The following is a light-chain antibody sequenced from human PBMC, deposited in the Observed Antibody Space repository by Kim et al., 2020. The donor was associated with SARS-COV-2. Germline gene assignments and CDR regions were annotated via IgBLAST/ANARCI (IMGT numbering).Light chain of an antibody. Sequence: ASVGDRVTITCRASQGIRKYLAWCQRKPGKAPKHLFYAASSLQSGVPSKFSGSGSGTEFTLTISSLQPEDFATYYCGQHNTYPLTFGQGTRLEIK. J-gene: IGKJ5*01. V-gene: IGKV1-17*01. CDR3: GQHNTYPLT. CDR1: QGIRKY. CDR2: AAS.